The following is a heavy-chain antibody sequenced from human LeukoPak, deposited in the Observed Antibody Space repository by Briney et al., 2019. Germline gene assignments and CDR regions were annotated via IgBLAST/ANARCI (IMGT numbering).Heavy chain of an antibody. CDR2: INPGDSNT. Sequence: GESLKISCRGSGYTFTTYWINWVRQMPGKGLEWMGRINPGDSNTYYSPSFQGHVTISADKSINTAYLQRSSLKASDTAMYYCGYCGGSCYIPDYWGQGTLITVSS. CDR3: GYCGGSCYIPDY. V-gene: IGHV5-10-1*01. D-gene: IGHD2-15*01. CDR1: GYTFTTYW. J-gene: IGHJ4*02.